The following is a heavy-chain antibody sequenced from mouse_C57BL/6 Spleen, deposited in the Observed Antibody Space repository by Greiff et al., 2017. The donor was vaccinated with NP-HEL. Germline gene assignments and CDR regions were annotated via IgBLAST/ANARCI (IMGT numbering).Heavy chain of an antibody. Sequence: VQLQQSGAELVRPGTSVKVSCKASGYAFTNYLIEWVKQRPGQGLEWIGVINPGSGGTNYNEKFKGKATLTADKSSSTAYMQLSSLTSEDSAVYFCARGRDGPYYFDYWGQGTTLTVSS. CDR3: ARGRDGPYYFDY. CDR1: GYAFTNYL. CDR2: INPGSGGT. D-gene: IGHD2-3*01. J-gene: IGHJ2*01. V-gene: IGHV1-54*01.